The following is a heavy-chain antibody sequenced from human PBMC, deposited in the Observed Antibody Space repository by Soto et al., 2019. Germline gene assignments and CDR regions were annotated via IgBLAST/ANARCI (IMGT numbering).Heavy chain of an antibody. CDR3: ARRGIAAAGTMEGWFDP. Sequence: QVQLVQSRAEVKKPGSSVKVSCKASGGTFSSYAISWVRQAPGQGLEWMGGIIPIFGTANYAQKFQGRVTITADKSTSTAYMELSSLRSEDTAVYYCARRGIAAAGTMEGWFDPWGQGTLVTVSS. CDR1: GGTFSSYA. D-gene: IGHD6-13*01. J-gene: IGHJ5*02. V-gene: IGHV1-69*06. CDR2: IIPIFGTA.